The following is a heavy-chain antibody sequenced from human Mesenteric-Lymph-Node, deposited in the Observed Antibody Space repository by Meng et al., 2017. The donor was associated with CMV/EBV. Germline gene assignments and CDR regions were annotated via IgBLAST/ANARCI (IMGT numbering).Heavy chain of an antibody. CDR2: ISSSRSKI. Sequence: GESLKISCAASEFTVSSNDMNWVRQAPGKGLEWVAYISSSRSKIYYADSVKGRFTISRDNAKNSLYLQMNSLRAEDTAVYYCAREIPVRSGGKLNCSGGSCYSATYYYYGMDVWGQGTTVTVSS. V-gene: IGHV3-21*05. CDR3: AREIPVRSGGKLNCSGGSCYSATYYYYGMDV. CDR1: EFTVSSND. D-gene: IGHD2-15*01. J-gene: IGHJ6*02.